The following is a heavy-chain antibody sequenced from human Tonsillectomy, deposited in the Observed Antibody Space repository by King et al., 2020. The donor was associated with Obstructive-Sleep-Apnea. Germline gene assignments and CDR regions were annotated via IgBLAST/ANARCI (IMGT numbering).Heavy chain of an antibody. J-gene: IGHJ4*02. Sequence: QLQESGPGLVKPSETLSLTCTVSGGSISSYYWNWIRQPPGKGLEWIGYFSNGGSTNYNPSLKSRLTISVDTSNNQFSLKLSSVTAADTAVYYCAGVMAYCGGDCFSFDFWGQGTLVTVSS. CDR3: AGVMAYCGGDCFSFDF. V-gene: IGHV4-59*01. CDR2: FSNGGST. D-gene: IGHD2-21*02. CDR1: GGSISSYY.